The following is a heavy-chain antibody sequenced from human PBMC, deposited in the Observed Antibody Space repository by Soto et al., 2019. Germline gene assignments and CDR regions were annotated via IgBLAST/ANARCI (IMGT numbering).Heavy chain of an antibody. D-gene: IGHD4-17*01. CDR1: GGSISSYY. CDR2: IYYSGST. V-gene: IGHV4-59*08. CDR3: ATHPPYGPLAH. J-gene: IGHJ4*02. Sequence: PSETLSLTCTVSGGSISSYYWSWIRQPPGKGLEWIGNIYYSGSTNYNPSLKSRVTISVDTSKNQFSLRLTSVTAADTAVYYCATHPPYGPLAHWGQGTLVTVSS.